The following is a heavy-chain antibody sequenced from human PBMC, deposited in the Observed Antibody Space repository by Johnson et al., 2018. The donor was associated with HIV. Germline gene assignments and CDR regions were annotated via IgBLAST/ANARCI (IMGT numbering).Heavy chain of an antibody. D-gene: IGHD4-23*01. Sequence: QVQLVESGGGVVQPGRSLRLSCAASGFTFSTYGMHWVRQAPGKGLEWVAVISYDGSNKYYADSVKGRFTISRDNAKNSLYLQMNSLRAEDTAVYYCARRTVVTPGAFDIWGQGTMVTVSS. V-gene: IGHV3-33*05. CDR2: ISYDGSNK. J-gene: IGHJ3*02. CDR3: ARRTVVTPGAFDI. CDR1: GFTFSTYG.